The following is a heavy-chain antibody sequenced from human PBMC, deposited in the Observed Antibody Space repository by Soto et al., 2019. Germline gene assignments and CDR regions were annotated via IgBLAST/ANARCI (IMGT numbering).Heavy chain of an antibody. CDR3: AKDVGSSWYDPLDY. Sequence: EVQLLESGGGFVQPGGSLRLSCAASGFTFSSYAMSWVRQAPGKGLEWVSAISGSGGSTYYAASVKGRFTISRDNSKNPLYLQMTSLRDEDTAVYYWAKDVGSSWYDPLDYWGQGTLVTVSS. CDR2: ISGSGGST. CDR1: GFTFSSYA. V-gene: IGHV3-23*01. J-gene: IGHJ4*02. D-gene: IGHD6-13*01.